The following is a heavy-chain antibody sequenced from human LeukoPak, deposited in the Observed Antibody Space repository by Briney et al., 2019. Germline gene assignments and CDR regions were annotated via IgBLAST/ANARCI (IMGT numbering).Heavy chain of an antibody. Sequence: GGSLRLSCAASGFTFSWYAMSWVRQAPGKGLEWVSAISGSAGSPHYADSVRGRFTISRDNSGNTLYLQMNSLRAEDTAVYYCAKDLQVSSAYHFDYWGQGTLVSVSS. V-gene: IGHV3-23*01. CDR2: ISGSAGSP. CDR3: AKDLQVSSAYHFDY. D-gene: IGHD6-19*01. J-gene: IGHJ4*02. CDR1: GFTFSWYA.